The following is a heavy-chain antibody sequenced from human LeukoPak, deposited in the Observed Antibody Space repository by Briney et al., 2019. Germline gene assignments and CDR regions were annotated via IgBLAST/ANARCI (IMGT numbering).Heavy chain of an antibody. CDR2: INDDGSTT. Sequence: PGESLRLSCEASGFTFNIYAMSWVRQAPGKGLVWVSRINDDGSTTNYADSVKGRFTISRDNAKNTLYLQMNSLSGEDTAVYYCARALGSSSDFWGQGTLVTVSS. V-gene: IGHV3-74*01. J-gene: IGHJ4*02. D-gene: IGHD1-26*01. CDR1: GFTFNIYA. CDR3: ARALGSSSDF.